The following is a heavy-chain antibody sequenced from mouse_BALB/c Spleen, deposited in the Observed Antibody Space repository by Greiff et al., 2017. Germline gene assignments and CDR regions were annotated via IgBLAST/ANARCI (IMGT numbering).Heavy chain of an antibody. Sequence: LQQSGPELVKPGASVKVSCKASGYAFTSYNMYWVKQSHGQSLEWIGYIDPYNGGTCYNQKFKGQATLTVDNSSSTAYMHLNSLTSEDSAVYDCAKGSTMITTGALMDYWGQGTAVTVSA. CDR1: GYAFTSYN. D-gene: IGHD2-4*01. V-gene: IGHV1S135*01. CDR2: IDPYNGGT. CDR3: AKGSTMITTGALMDY. J-gene: IGHJ4*01.